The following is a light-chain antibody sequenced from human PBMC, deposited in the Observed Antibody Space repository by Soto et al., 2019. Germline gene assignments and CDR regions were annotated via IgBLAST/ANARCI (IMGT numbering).Light chain of an antibody. CDR2: GAS. V-gene: IGKV3-15*01. Sequence: EIVMTQSPATLSVSPGDRATLSCRASQSVSSNLAWYQQRPGQAPRLLINGASTRATGIPARFSGSGSGTEFTLTISSLQSEDFAVYYCQQYNNWPFTFGPGTKVDIK. CDR3: QQYNNWPFT. CDR1: QSVSSN. J-gene: IGKJ3*01.